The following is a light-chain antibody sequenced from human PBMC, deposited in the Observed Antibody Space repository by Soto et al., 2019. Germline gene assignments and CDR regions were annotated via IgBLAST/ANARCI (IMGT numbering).Light chain of an antibody. CDR3: QQYHSYWT. V-gene: IGKV1-5*01. CDR1: QPIMSR. CDR2: DAS. Sequence: DIQMTQSPCTLSASVGDRATITCLSTQPIMSRLAWFQQKPAKAPKLLIYDASSLESGVPQRFSGSGSGTEFTLTISSLQTDDFSTYYCQQYHSYWTFGQGTKVDIK. J-gene: IGKJ1*01.